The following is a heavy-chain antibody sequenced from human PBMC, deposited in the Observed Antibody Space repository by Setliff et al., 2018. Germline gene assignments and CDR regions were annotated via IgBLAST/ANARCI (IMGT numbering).Heavy chain of an antibody. CDR2: ISAYNGHT. V-gene: IGHV1-18*01. Sequence: GASVKVSCKASGYNFAEAIVSWERQAPGQGLEWIGWISAYNGHTYSAQKFQARVILTTYTSTNMAYMELRGLRSDDTAIYYCLRLVRYCTTIACHRTVCEEVWGQGTLVTVSS. J-gene: IGHJ4*02. CDR3: LRLVRYCTTIACHRTVCEEV. D-gene: IGHD2-8*01. CDR1: GYNFAEAI.